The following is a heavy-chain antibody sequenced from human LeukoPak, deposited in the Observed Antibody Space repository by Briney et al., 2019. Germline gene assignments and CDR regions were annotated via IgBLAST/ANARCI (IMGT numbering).Heavy chain of an antibody. Sequence: PGGSLRLSCAVSGFSFSNAWMNWVRQAPGKGLECVGRIKSVSDGETTDYAAPVKGRFTISRDDSRSTLYLQTHSLRTEDTAVYYCTTLWLGPEYWGQGTLVTVSS. V-gene: IGHV3-15*01. CDR2: IKSVSDGETT. CDR1: GFSFSNAW. D-gene: IGHD3-10*01. J-gene: IGHJ4*02. CDR3: TTLWLGPEY.